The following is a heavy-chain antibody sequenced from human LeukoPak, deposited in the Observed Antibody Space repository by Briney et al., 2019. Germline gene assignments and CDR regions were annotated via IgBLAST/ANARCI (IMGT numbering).Heavy chain of an antibody. CDR2: IIHSGST. CDR3: AGQIRLYDYVWGSYRSPSHCDY. V-gene: IGHV4-34*12. CDR1: GGSFSGYY. J-gene: IGHJ4*02. Sequence: SETLSLTCAVYGGSFSGYYWSWIRQPPGKGLEWIAEIIHSGSTNYNPYLKSRVTISVETSKNQISLKLSSVTAADTAVYYCAGQIRLYDYVWGSYRSPSHCDYWGQGTLVTVSS. D-gene: IGHD3-16*02.